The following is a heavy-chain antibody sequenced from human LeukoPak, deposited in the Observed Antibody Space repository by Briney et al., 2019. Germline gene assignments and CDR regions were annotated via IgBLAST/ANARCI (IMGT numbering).Heavy chain of an antibody. CDR3: ARENLEDGAGTPMGLDY. CDR2: INPNSGGT. J-gene: IGHJ4*02. D-gene: IGHD1-7*01. Sequence: ASVKVSCKASGYTFTGYCMHWVRQAPGRGLEWMGRINPNSGGTNYAQKFQGRVTMTRDTSISTAYMELSWLRSDDTAVYYCARENLEDGAGTPMGLDYWGQGTLVTVSS. V-gene: IGHV1-2*06. CDR1: GYTFTGYC.